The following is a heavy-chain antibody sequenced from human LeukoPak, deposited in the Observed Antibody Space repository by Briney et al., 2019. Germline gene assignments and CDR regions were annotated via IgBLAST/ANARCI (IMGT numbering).Heavy chain of an antibody. J-gene: IGHJ3*02. CDR3: ARARVTANAFDI. CDR1: GYSISNDYY. D-gene: IGHD2-21*02. CDR2: IYYSGFT. V-gene: IGHV4-38-2*02. Sequence: SETLSLTSTVSGYSISNDYYWGWIRQPPGKGLDWIGSIYYSGFTFYNPSLKSRVTMSVDTSKNHFSLRLSSVTAADTAIYYCARARVTANAFDIWGQGTMVTVSS.